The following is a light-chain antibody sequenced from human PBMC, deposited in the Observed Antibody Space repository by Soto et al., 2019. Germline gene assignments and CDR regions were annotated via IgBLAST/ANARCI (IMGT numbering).Light chain of an antibody. V-gene: IGKV3-15*01. CDR2: DAA. CDR3: QQYNNWPPCT. CDR1: HSVGGN. Sequence: EIVMTQSPATLSVSPGERVTLSCRATHSVGGNLAWYQQTPGQAPRLLIYDAATRDTGIPARFRGSGSGTEFTLPISSLQSEDFAVYFCQQYNNWPPCTFGQGTKLEIK. J-gene: IGKJ2*02.